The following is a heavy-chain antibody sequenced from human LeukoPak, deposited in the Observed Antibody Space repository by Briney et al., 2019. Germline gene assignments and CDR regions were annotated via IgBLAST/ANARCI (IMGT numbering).Heavy chain of an antibody. CDR3: ASLLAAPGVHAWDYYYGMDV. CDR1: GGSISSSSYY. J-gene: IGHJ6*02. Sequence: ASETLSLTCTVSGGSISSSSYYWGWIRQPPGKGLEWIGSIYYSGSTYYNPSLKSRVTISVDTSKNQFSLKLSSVTAADTAVYYCASLLAAPGVHAWDYYYGMDVWGQGTTVTVSS. D-gene: IGHD6-25*01. CDR2: IYYSGST. V-gene: IGHV4-39*07.